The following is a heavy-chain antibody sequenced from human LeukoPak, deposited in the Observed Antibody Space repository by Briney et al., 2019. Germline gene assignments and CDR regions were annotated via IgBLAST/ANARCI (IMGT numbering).Heavy chain of an antibody. CDR3: ARPNYYDSSGSMEYDAFDI. J-gene: IGHJ3*02. V-gene: IGHV1-69*05. Sequence: SLVKVSCKASGGTFSSYAISWVRQAPGQGLEWMGGIIPIFGTANYAQKFQGRVTITTDESTSTAYMELSSLRSEDTAVYYCARPNYYDSSGSMEYDAFDIWGQGTMVTVSS. D-gene: IGHD3-22*01. CDR2: IIPIFGTA. CDR1: GGTFSSYA.